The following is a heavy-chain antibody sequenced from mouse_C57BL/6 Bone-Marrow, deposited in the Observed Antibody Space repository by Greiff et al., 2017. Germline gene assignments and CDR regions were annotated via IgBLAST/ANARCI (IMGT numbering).Heavy chain of an antibody. CDR2: ISSGGDYI. Sequence: EVKLVESGEGLVKPGGSLKLSCAASGFTFSSYAMSWVRQTPEKRLEWVAYISSGGDYIYYADTVKGRFTISRDNARNTLYLQMSSLKSEYTAMYYCTRGGRVTLFDYWGQGTTLTVSS. CDR1: GFTFSSYA. V-gene: IGHV5-9-1*02. D-gene: IGHD2-3*01. J-gene: IGHJ2*01. CDR3: TRGGRVTLFDY.